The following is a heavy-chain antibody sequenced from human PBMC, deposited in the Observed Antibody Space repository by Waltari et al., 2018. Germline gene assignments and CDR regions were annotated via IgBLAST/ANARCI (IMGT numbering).Heavy chain of an antibody. V-gene: IGHV5-51*01. J-gene: IGHJ6*02. D-gene: IGHD1-1*01. CDR1: VYSFTSYW. CDR2: SNPGDSGI. CDR3: ARHWEHPLHYYGMDV. Sequence: EVQLVQSGAEVSKPVESLKISCKCSVYSFTSYWIGWVRQMPGKGLEWMGRSNPGDSGISYGQSVQGQVTISADKSISTAYLQWSSLKASDTAMYYCARHWEHPLHYYGMDVWGQGTTVTVSS.